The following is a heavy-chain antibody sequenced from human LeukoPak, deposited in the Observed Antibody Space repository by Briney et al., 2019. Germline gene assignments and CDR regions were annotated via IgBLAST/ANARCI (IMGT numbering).Heavy chain of an antibody. CDR1: GYSISSGYY. Sequence: PSETLSLTCAVSGYSISSGYYWGWIRQPPGKGLEWIGSIYHSGSTYYNPSLKSRVTISVDTSKNQFSLKLSSVTAADTAVYYCARAILAAADYYYYYYMDVWGKGTTVTVSS. J-gene: IGHJ6*03. CDR2: IYHSGST. V-gene: IGHV4-38-2*01. D-gene: IGHD6-13*01. CDR3: ARAILAAADYYYYYYMDV.